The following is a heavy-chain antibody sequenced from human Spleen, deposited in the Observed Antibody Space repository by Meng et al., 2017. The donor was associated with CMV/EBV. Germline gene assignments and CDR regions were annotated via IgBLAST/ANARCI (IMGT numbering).Heavy chain of an antibody. J-gene: IGHJ6*02. D-gene: IGHD6-13*01. V-gene: IGHV3-9*01. CDR1: GFTFDDYA. CDR2: ISWNSANM. Sequence: SLKISCAASGFTFDDYAMHWVRQAPGKGLEWVSSISWNSANMAYGDSVKGRFTISRDNAKNSLYLQMNSLGPEDTALYYCAKEGGGSWYQHGMDVWGQGTTVTVSS. CDR3: AKEGGGSWYQHGMDV.